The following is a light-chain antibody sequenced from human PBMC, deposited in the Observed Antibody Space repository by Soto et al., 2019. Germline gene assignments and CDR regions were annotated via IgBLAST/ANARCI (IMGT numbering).Light chain of an antibody. CDR3: MQGTHWPLT. Sequence: DIVMTQTPLSSPVTLGQAASISCRSSQSLLHSDGNTYLSWFQQRPGQSPRRLIYKISNRDSGVPDRFSGSGSGTDFTLQISRVEAEDVGVYYCMQGTHWPLTFGQGTRLEIK. CDR2: KIS. CDR1: QSLLHSDGNTY. J-gene: IGKJ5*01. V-gene: IGKV2-30*02.